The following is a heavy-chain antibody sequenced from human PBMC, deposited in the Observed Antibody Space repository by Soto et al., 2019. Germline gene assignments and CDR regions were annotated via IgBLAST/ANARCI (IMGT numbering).Heavy chain of an antibody. CDR1: EVTFSIYA. Sequence: EVQLLESGGGLVQPGGSLRLSCAASEVTFSIYAMSWVRQAPWKGLEWVSTISSSGGSTAYADSVKGRFTIARDKSKNTLYLQINSLRAEDTAVYYCAKDTRNTLYHLDAWGQGTMVTVSS. CDR2: ISSSGGST. V-gene: IGHV3-23*01. J-gene: IGHJ5*02. CDR3: AKDTRNTLYHLDA. D-gene: IGHD3-16*01.